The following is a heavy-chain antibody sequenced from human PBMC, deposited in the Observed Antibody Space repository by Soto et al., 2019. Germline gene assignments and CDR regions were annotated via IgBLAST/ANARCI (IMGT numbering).Heavy chain of an antibody. CDR3: ASARHIGP. Sequence: GGSLRLSCAASGFTFSNYWMSWVRQAPGKGLEWVASIKEDGSERNYVDSVKGRFTISRDNAENSLYLQMNSLRAEDTAVYYCASARHIGPWGQGTLVTVSS. J-gene: IGHJ5*02. CDR2: IKEDGSER. D-gene: IGHD2-21*01. CDR1: GFTFSNYW. V-gene: IGHV3-7*01.